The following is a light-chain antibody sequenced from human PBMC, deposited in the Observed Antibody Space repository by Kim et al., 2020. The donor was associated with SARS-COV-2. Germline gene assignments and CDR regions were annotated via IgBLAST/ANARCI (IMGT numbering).Light chain of an antibody. CDR3: SSYTTSNTGV. J-gene: IGLJ1*01. Sequence: GQSVTISCTGTSSDVGSYNRVSWYQQPPGTAPKLIIYEVSNRPSRVPDRFSGSKSGNTASLTISGLQAEDEADYYCSSYTTSNTGVFGTGTKVTVL. V-gene: IGLV2-18*02. CDR1: SSDVGSYNR. CDR2: EVS.